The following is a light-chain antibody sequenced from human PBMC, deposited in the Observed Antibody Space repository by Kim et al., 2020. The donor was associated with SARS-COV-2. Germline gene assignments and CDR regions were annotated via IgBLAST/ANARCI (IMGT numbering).Light chain of an antibody. Sequence: QVVSIPCTWSSFNSGASCAEHGYQQLPGPANDPQIYSYGNRPSAVPVPFPGSKSGTSTSVAMTGLRAEDEADYYCQSYDSSLSGYVFGAGTKVTVL. CDR1: SFNSGASCA. V-gene: IGLV1-40*01. J-gene: IGLJ1*01. CDR2: SYG. CDR3: QSYDSSLSGYV.